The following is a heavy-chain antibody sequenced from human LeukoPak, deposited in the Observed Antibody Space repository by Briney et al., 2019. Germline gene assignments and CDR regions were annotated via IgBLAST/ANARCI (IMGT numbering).Heavy chain of an antibody. J-gene: IGHJ6*03. CDR3: ANYYPGRYYYMDV. Sequence: SETLSLTCTVSSSSISTYYWSWIRQPPGKGLEWIGEINHSGSTNYNPSLKSRVTISVDTSKNQFSLKLSSVTAADTAVYYCANYYPGRYYYMDVWGKGTTVTVSS. V-gene: IGHV4-34*01. CDR1: SSSISTYY. CDR2: INHSGST. D-gene: IGHD3-10*01.